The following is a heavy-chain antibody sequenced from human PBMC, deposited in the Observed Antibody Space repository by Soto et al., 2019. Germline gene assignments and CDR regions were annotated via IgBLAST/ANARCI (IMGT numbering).Heavy chain of an antibody. D-gene: IGHD2-2*01. V-gene: IGHV4-31*03. CDR1: GGSISTGGYY. J-gene: IGHJ6*02. Sequence: QVQLQESGPGLVKPSQTLSLTCTVSGGSISTGGYYWSWIRQHPGKGLECIGYIYHSGTTHYNPSLKGRVSISVDASKSQFALKLSSVTAADTAVYYCARDPHIGVVPAAIRRGYYYGMDVWGQGTTVTVSS. CDR2: IYHSGTT. CDR3: ARDPHIGVVPAAIRRGYYYGMDV.